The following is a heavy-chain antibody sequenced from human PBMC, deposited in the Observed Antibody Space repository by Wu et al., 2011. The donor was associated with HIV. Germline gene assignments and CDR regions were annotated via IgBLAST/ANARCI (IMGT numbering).Heavy chain of an antibody. CDR1: GYSFTTYT. CDR2: ISAYNGNT. V-gene: IGHV1-18*01. Sequence: QVQLVQSGAEVKKPGASVKVSCKASGYSFTTYTISWVRQAPGQGLEWLGWISAYNGNTNYAQNLQGRVTMTTDTSTSTAYMELRSLRSDDTAVYYCARSGEAAAHYYYYLNIWGEGPTVTVSS. D-gene: IGHD2-21*01. J-gene: IGHJ6*03. CDR3: ARSGEAAAHYYYYLNI.